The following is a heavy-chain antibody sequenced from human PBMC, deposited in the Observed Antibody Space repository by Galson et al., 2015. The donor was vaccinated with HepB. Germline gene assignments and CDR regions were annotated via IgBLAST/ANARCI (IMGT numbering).Heavy chain of an antibody. V-gene: IGHV3-15*01. CDR2: IKSKTDGGTT. D-gene: IGHD1-26*01. J-gene: IGHJ4*02. Sequence: SLRLSCAASGFTFSNTWMTWVRQAPGKGLEWVGRIKSKTDGGTTDYAAPVKGRFTIPRDDSKNTLYLQMNSLTTEDTAVYYCATDLRWELRVDYWGQGTGEVHWGQGTLVTVSS. CDR3: ATDLRWELRVDYWGQGTGEVH. CDR1: GFTFSNTW.